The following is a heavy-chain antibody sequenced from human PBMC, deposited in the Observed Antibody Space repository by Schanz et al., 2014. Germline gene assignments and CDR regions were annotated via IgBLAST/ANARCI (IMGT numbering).Heavy chain of an antibody. Sequence: QVQLVQSGVEVKRPGASVRVSCKASGYSFTDYAIHWVRQAPGQGLEWMGWISGYNGDTNYAPKFQDRVTMTTDTSTGITSLELRNLKSDDTAVYYCARDLIAAAESWFDPWGQGIPITVSS. V-gene: IGHV1-18*01. D-gene: IGHD6-13*01. CDR3: ARDLIAAAESWFDP. J-gene: IGHJ5*02. CDR2: ISGYNGDT. CDR1: GYSFTDYA.